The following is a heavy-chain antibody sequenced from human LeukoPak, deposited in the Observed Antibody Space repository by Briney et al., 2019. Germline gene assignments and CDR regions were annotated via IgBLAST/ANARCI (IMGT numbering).Heavy chain of an antibody. J-gene: IGHJ5*02. CDR3: ARVLSGSWDWFDP. CDR2: ISATGYTT. Sequence: GSLRLSCAASGFILSTYAMSWVRQAPGKGLEWVSAISATGYTTYYADSVKGRFAISRDNSKNTLFLQMNSLRAEDTAMYYCARVLSGSWDWFDPWGQGTLVTVSS. V-gene: IGHV3-23*01. D-gene: IGHD3-22*01. CDR1: GFILSTYA.